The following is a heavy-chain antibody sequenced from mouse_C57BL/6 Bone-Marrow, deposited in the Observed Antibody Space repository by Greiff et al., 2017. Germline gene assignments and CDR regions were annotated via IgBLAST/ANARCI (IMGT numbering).Heavy chain of an antibody. Sequence: EVHLVESGEGLVKPGGSLKLSCAASGFTFSSYAMSWVRQTPEKRLEWVAYISSGGDCIYYADTVKGRFTISSDNARNTLYLQMSSLKSEDTAMYYCTRDYYYGSSPFAYWGQGTLVTVSA. CDR2: ISSGGDCI. J-gene: IGHJ3*01. CDR3: TRDYYYGSSPFAY. D-gene: IGHD1-1*01. CDR1: GFTFSSYA. V-gene: IGHV5-9-1*02.